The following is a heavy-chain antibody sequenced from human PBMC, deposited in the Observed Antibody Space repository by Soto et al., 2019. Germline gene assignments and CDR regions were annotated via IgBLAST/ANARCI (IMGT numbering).Heavy chain of an antibody. D-gene: IGHD3-3*01. CDR2: ISYDGSNK. V-gene: IGHV3-30-3*01. CDR3: ARVGMVKLPGYYYYYGIDV. CDR1: GFTFSSYA. Sequence: GGSLRLSCAASGFTFSSYAMHWVRQAPGKGLEWVAVISYDGSNKYYADSVKGRFTISRDNSKNTLYLQMNSLRAEDTAVYYCARVGMVKLPGYYYYYGIDVWGRGTTCTVSS. J-gene: IGHJ6*02.